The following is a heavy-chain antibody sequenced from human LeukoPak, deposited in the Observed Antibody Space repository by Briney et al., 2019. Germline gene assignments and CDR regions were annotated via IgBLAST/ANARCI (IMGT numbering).Heavy chain of an antibody. CDR1: GGSISSGNYY. D-gene: IGHD3-10*01. CDR2: IYYSGST. J-gene: IGHJ4*02. Sequence: SETLSLTCTVSGGSISSGNYYWNWIRQPPGKGLEWIGSIYYSGSTYYNPSLKSRVTVSVDTSKNQFSLKMRSVTAADTAVYYCARLLWFGELSTSFDYWGQGTLVTVSS. CDR3: ARLLWFGELSTSFDY. V-gene: IGHV4-39*01.